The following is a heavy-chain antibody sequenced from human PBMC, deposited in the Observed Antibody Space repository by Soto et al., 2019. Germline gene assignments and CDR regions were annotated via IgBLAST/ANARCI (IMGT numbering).Heavy chain of an antibody. J-gene: IGHJ6*02. Sequence: ASVKVSCKASGYTSTSYYMHWVRQAPGQGLEWMGIINPSGGSTSYAQKFQGRVTMTRDTSTSTVYMELSSLRSEDTAVYYCATSGYYGSGSYYPYYYGMDVWGQGTTVTVSS. CDR3: ATSGYYGSGSYYPYYYGMDV. V-gene: IGHV1-46*01. CDR2: INPSGGST. D-gene: IGHD3-10*01. CDR1: GYTSTSYY.